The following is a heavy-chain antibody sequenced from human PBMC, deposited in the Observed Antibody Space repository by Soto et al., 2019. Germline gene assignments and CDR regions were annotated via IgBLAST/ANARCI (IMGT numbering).Heavy chain of an antibody. J-gene: IGHJ3*02. V-gene: IGHV1-2*02. CDR1: GYPVTAYY. D-gene: IGHD3-3*01. CDR2: INPATGAA. Sequence: QLHLVQSGAVVKKPGASVTVSCSASGYPVTAYYMHWVRQSPGRGLEWMGGINPATGAAKYTQTFQGRVTMTRDTATSTVFMELSGLTSEDPAVFYCARGGAVGVAGSAAFDMWGQGTLVTVSS. CDR3: ARGGAVGVAGSAAFDM.